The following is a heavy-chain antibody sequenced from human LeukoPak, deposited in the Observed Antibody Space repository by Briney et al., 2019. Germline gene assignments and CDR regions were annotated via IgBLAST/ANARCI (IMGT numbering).Heavy chain of an antibody. CDR2: ITPSGGM. CDR3: ARVDSASPHELDY. CDR1: GYTFSNYD. J-gene: IGHJ4*02. Sequence: ASVKVSCKASGYTFSNYDMNWVRQAPGQGLEWMGMITPSGGMSYAQKFQGRVTMTRDMSINIVYMELSSLRSEDTAVYYCARVDSASPHELDYWGQGTLVTVSS. D-gene: IGHD3-22*01. V-gene: IGHV1-46*01.